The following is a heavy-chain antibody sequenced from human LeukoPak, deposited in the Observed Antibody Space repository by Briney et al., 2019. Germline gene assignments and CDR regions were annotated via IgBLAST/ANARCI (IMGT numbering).Heavy chain of an antibody. J-gene: IGHJ5*01. Sequence: SQTLSLTCAVSGGSMNSGVYHWSWLRQATGKGLEWIGRSENGGSTSLNPSLQIRVNIFVDTSRNEFSLRLNSVTAADMAVYFCARFRPGSRYQLTYFFDSWGQGTLVTVSS. CDR2: SENGGST. CDR1: GGSMNSGVYH. V-gene: IGHV4-61*02. CDR3: ARFRPGSRYQLTYFFDS. D-gene: IGHD2-2*01.